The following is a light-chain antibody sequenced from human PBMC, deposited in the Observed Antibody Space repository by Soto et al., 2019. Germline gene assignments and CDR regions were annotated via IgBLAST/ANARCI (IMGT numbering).Light chain of an antibody. CDR2: GAS. CDR3: QQYNNWPPGMYT. CDR1: QSVNSN. V-gene: IGKV3-15*01. Sequence: EIGMTQSRATLSVSPGERATRACRASQSVNSNLAWYQQKPGQGPRLLIYGASTRATGIPARFSGSGSGTEFTLTISSLQSEDFAVYYCQQYNNWPPGMYTFGQGTKLEIK. J-gene: IGKJ2*01.